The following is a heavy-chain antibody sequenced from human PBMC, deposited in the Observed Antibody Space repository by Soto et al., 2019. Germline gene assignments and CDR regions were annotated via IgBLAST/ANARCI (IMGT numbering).Heavy chain of an antibody. CDR3: AKVRYSRPMGYYYGMDV. CDR2: ITPIFGTA. D-gene: IGHD1-26*01. CDR1: RDAFSIFL. V-gene: IGHV1-69*13. Sequence: ASLVKGYCKVSRDAFSIFLGTRVRKKTGLGLEWVGGITPIFGTATYAQKFQGRVTITADESTSTSYMEVNNLRAGDTAVYYCAKVRYSRPMGYYYGMDVWGQGTTVTVSS. J-gene: IGHJ6*02.